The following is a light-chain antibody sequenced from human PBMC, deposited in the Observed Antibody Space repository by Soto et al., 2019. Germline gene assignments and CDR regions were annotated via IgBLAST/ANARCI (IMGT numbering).Light chain of an antibody. V-gene: IGKV1-9*01. CDR3: QQLNSYPIT. CDR2: AAS. CDR1: QGISSF. J-gene: IGKJ5*01. Sequence: IQLTHSPSSLSASVGDSVTITCRASQGISSFLAWYQQKPGKAPKLLIYAASTLQSGVPSRFSGSGSGTDFTLTISSLQPEDFATYFCQQLNSYPITFGQGTRLENK.